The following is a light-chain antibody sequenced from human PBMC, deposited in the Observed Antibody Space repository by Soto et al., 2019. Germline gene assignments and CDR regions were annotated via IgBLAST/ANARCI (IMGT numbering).Light chain of an antibody. Sequence: QSALIQPASVSGSPGQSITISCTGTSSDVGGYNYVSWYQQHPGKVPKLMIYDVSNRPSGVSNRFSGSKSGNTASLTISGLQADDEADYYCSSYTSGSTPVVFGGGTKVTVL. CDR2: DVS. V-gene: IGLV2-14*01. J-gene: IGLJ2*01. CDR3: SSYTSGSTPVV. CDR1: SSDVGGYNY.